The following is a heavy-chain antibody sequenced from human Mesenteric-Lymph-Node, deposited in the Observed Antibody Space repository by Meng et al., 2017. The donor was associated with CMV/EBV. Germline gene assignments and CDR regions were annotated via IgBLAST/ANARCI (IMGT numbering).Heavy chain of an antibody. Sequence: GESLKISCAASGLTVSNNYMNWVRQSPGKGLEWVAVHYADWSTFGAYTDYADSVRGRFTISRDNSKNTLYLQMNSLRAEDTAVYYCARVRGEGFIAAAGRLRGYFDYWGQGTLVTVSS. CDR2: HYADWST. CDR3: ARVRGEGFIAAAGRLRGYFDY. J-gene: IGHJ4*02. V-gene: IGHV3-53*05. CDR1: GLTVSNNY. D-gene: IGHD6-13*01.